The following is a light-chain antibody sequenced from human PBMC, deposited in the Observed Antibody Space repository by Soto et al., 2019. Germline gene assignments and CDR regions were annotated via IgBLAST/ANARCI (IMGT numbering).Light chain of an antibody. CDR2: RNN. V-gene: IGLV1-40*01. CDR1: SSNIGAGFA. CDR3: QSYDTSLSV. J-gene: IGLJ1*01. Sequence: QSVLTQPPSVSGAQGLRVTISCTGSSSNIGAGFAVHWYQQLPGTAPKLLIYRNNIRPPGVPDRFSGSKSATSASLAITGLQAEDEADYYCQSYDTSLSVFGTGTNFTVL.